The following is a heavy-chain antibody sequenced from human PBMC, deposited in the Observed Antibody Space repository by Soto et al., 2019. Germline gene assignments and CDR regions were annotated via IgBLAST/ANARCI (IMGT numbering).Heavy chain of an antibody. CDR3: AKGNVVVPAAIKYYYGMDV. V-gene: IGHV3-23*01. D-gene: IGHD2-2*01. J-gene: IGHJ6*02. Sequence: GGSLRLSCAASGFTFSSYAMSWVRQAPGKGLEWVSAISGSGGSTYYADSVKGRFTISRDNSKNTLYLQMNSLRAEDTAVYYCAKGNVVVPAAIKYYYGMDVWGQGTTVTVSS. CDR2: ISGSGGST. CDR1: GFTFSSYA.